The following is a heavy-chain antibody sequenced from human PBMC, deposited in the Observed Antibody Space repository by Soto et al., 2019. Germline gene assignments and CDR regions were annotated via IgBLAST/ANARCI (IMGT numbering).Heavy chain of an antibody. CDR1: GYTFTSYG. D-gene: IGHD6-13*01. CDR3: ARVNTYPDSSSWYPYYYYYGMDV. Sequence: QVQLVQSGAEVKKPGASVKVSCKASGYTFTSYGISWVRQAPGQGLEWMGWISAYNGNTNYAQKLQGRVTMTTDTSTSTAYMELRSLRSDDTAVYYCARVNTYPDSSSWYPYYYYYGMDVWGQGTTVTVSS. CDR2: ISAYNGNT. V-gene: IGHV1-18*01. J-gene: IGHJ6*02.